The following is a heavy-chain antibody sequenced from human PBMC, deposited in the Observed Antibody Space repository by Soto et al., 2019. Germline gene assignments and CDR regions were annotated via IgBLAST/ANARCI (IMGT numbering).Heavy chain of an antibody. CDR1: GFTFSSYG. D-gene: IGHD3-3*01. V-gene: IGHV3-30*18. CDR3: EKDRGTYYDFWSGYLNYYYYAMDV. Sequence: GGSLSLSCAASGFTFSSYGLHWIRQAPGKGLEWVAVISHGGSNKYYADSVKGRFTISRDNSKNRLYLQMNSLRAEDTAVYYCEKDRGTYYDFWSGYLNYYYYAMDVWGQGTTVT. J-gene: IGHJ6*02. CDR2: ISHGGSNK.